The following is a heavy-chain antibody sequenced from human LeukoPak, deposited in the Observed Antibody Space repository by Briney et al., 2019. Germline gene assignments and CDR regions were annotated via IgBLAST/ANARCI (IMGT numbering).Heavy chain of an antibody. CDR1: GYTFTGYY. CDR2: INPNSGGT. J-gene: IGHJ5*02. CDR3: ARGSCSGGSCYSRWFDP. D-gene: IGHD2-15*01. Sequence: EASVKVSCKASGYTFTGYYMHWVRQAPGQGLEWMGWINPNSGGTNYAQKFQGRVTMTRETSISTAYMELSRLRSDDTAVYYCARGSCSGGSCYSRWFDPWGQGTLVTVSS. V-gene: IGHV1-2*02.